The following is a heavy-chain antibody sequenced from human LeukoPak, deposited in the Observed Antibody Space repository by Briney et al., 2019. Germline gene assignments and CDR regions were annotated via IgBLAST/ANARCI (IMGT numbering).Heavy chain of an antibody. CDR1: GFAFTNHA. CDR2: ISSSSSTI. V-gene: IGHV3-48*01. J-gene: IGHJ3*02. D-gene: IGHD1-26*01. Sequence: PGGSLRLSCVASGFAFTNHAMTWVRQAPGKGLEWVSYISSSSSTIYYADSVKGRFTISRDNAKNSLYLQMNSLRAEDTAVYYCARGEWELRNAFDIWGQGTMVTVSS. CDR3: ARGEWELRNAFDI.